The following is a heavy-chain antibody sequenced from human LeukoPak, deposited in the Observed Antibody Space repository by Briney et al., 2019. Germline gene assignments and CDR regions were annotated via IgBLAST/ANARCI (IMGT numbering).Heavy chain of an antibody. CDR1: GFTFGNNG. Sequence: GGSLRLSSTPSGFTFGNNGMHRVPQAPGNGLEWMALIRYDNNNKYYADSVKGRFTTSGDNSKLYLQMNSLRDEDSAVYYCAKARGDGYKDAFDMWGQGTMVTVSS. J-gene: IGHJ3*02. V-gene: IGHV3-30*02. CDR2: IRYDNNNK. CDR3: AKARGDGYKDAFDM. D-gene: IGHD5-24*01.